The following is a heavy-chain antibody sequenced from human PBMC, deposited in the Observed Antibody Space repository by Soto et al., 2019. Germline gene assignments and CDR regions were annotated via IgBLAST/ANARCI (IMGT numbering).Heavy chain of an antibody. D-gene: IGHD2-2*01. CDR3: ARFLDCSGSRCDPSFGFDI. J-gene: IGHJ3*02. Sequence: QVQLVQSGVEVKKPGASVKVSCKASGYNFSTHGLTWVRQAPGQGLEWMGWITPYNGNTNYAQNFQGRVTMSTGTSTKSGCMEVRSLRPDDTAVYYCARFLDCSGSRCDPSFGFDIWGEGTMVTVSS. V-gene: IGHV1-18*01. CDR1: GYNFSTHG. CDR2: ITPYNGNT.